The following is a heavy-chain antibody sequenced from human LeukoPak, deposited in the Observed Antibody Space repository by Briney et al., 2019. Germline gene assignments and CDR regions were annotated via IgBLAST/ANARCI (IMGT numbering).Heavy chain of an antibody. V-gene: IGHV1-69*13. CDR1: GGTFGSYA. D-gene: IGHD6-13*01. Sequence: SVKVSCTASGGTFGSYAISWVRQAPGQGLEWMGGIIPIFGTANYAQKFQGRVTITADESTSTAYMELSSLRSEDTVVYYCARAAAGAPYYGMDVWGQGTTVTVSS. CDR2: IIPIFGTA. J-gene: IGHJ6*02. CDR3: ARAAAGAPYYGMDV.